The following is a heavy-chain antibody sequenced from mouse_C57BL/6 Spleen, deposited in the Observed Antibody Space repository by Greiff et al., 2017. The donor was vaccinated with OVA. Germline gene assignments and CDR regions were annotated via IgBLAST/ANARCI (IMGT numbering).Heavy chain of an antibody. J-gene: IGHJ1*03. CDR3: SRQSARGGYFDV. CDR1: GFSLTSYG. CDR2: IWSGGST. V-gene: IGHV2-6-1*01. D-gene: IGHD6-1*01. Sequence: VKLLESGPGLVAPSQSLSITCTVSGFSLTSYGVHWVRQPPGKGLEWLGVIWSGGSTTYYSALKSRLSISKDNTKSQVFLKINSPQTADTAMYYCSRQSARGGYFDVWGTGTTVTVAS.